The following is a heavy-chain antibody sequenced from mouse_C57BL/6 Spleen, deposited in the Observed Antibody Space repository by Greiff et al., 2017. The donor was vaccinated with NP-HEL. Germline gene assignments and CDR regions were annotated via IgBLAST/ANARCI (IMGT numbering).Heavy chain of an antibody. J-gene: IGHJ3*01. D-gene: IGHD1-1*01. Sequence: VKLVESGPELVKPGASVKISCKASGYAFSSSWMNWVKQRPGKGLEWIGRIYPGDGDTNYNGKFKGKATLTADKSSSTAYMQLSSLTSEDSAVYFCARSYYYGSKGFAYWGQGTLVTVSA. CDR1: GYAFSSSW. CDR3: ARSYYYGSKGFAY. V-gene: IGHV1-82*01. CDR2: IYPGDGDT.